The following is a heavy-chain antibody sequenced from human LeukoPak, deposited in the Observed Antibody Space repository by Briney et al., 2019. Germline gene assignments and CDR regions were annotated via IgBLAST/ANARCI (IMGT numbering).Heavy chain of an antibody. Sequence: GSSVKVSCKASGYTFTGYYMHWVRQAPGQGLEWMGRINPNSGGTNYAQKFQGRVTMTRDTYISTAYMELGRLRSDDTGVYYLSRVGRGIAAAGFLVGFDYWGQGTLVTVSS. D-gene: IGHD6-13*01. CDR1: GYTFTGYY. CDR2: INPNSGGT. CDR3: SRVGRGIAAAGFLVGFDY. J-gene: IGHJ4*02. V-gene: IGHV1-2*05.